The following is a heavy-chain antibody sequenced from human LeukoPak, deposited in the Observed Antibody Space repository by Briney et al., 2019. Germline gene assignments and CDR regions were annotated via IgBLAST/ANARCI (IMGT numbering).Heavy chain of an antibody. Sequence: GGPLTLPCAPSGLTYRNHWMLWVRQTPGKELVWVSRISSDGSSTTYADSVKGRFPISREHAENTLSLQMNNLRAEDTAMYYCARDQRVTGRPDIDYWGQGTLVIVSS. CDR3: ARDQRVTGRPDIDY. J-gene: IGHJ4*02. CDR2: ISSDGSST. V-gene: IGHV3-74*03. CDR1: GLTYRNHW. D-gene: IGHD6-6*01.